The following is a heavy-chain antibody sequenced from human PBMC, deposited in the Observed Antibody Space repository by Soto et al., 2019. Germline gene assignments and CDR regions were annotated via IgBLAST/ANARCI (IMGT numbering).Heavy chain of an antibody. J-gene: IGHJ6*02. CDR2: ISYDGSNK. V-gene: IGHV3-30-3*01. CDR1: GFTFSSYA. D-gene: IGHD2-2*02. Sequence: GGSLRLSCAASGFTFSSYAMHWVRQAPGKGLEWVAVISYDGSNKYYADSVKGRFTISRDNSKNTLYLQMNSLRAEDTAVYYCARDQCSSTSCYRRYYYYGTDVWGQGTTVTVSS. CDR3: ARDQCSSTSCYRRYYYYGTDV.